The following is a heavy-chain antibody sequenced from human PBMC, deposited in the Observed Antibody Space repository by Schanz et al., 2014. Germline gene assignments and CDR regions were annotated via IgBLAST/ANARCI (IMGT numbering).Heavy chain of an antibody. Sequence: EVQVVESGGSLVQPGGSLRLSCAASGFTFSSYAMNWVRQAPGKGLEWVSGISDSGGSKYYVDSVEGRFTISRDNSKNTLYLQMNNLRAEDTAVYYCPREMGSALLRYFDLWGRGTLVTVSS. CDR3: PREMGSALLRYFDL. CDR2: ISDSGGSK. CDR1: GFTFSSYA. V-gene: IGHV3-23*04. J-gene: IGHJ2*01. D-gene: IGHD1-26*01.